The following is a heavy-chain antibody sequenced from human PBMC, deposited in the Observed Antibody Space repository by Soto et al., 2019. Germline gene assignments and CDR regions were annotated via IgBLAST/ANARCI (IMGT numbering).Heavy chain of an antibody. V-gene: IGHV3-30*18. CDR1: GFTFSSYG. D-gene: IGHD1-26*01. Sequence: QVQLVESGGGVVQPGRSLRLSCAASGFTFSSYGMHWVRQAPGKGLEWVAVISYDGSNKYYADSVKGRFTISRDNSKNTLYLQMNSLRAEDTAVYYCAKDPRRENRYYYYYYMDVWGKGTTVTVSS. CDR2: ISYDGSNK. CDR3: AKDPRRENRYYYYYYMDV. J-gene: IGHJ6*03.